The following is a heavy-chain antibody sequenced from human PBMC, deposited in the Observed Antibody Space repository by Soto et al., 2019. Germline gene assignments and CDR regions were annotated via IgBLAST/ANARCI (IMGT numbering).Heavy chain of an antibody. D-gene: IGHD3-22*01. Sequence: SLRLSCAASGFTFADYPTHRVRQLPGKGLEWVSGISWNSGSAAYMDSVKGRFLISRDNAKKYLFLQMRSLRPEDTALYYCVKGLNYNFDNIGFHGWGQGALVTVSS. CDR1: GFTFADYP. V-gene: IGHV3-9*01. CDR3: VKGLNYNFDNIGFHG. CDR2: ISWNSGSA. J-gene: IGHJ4*02.